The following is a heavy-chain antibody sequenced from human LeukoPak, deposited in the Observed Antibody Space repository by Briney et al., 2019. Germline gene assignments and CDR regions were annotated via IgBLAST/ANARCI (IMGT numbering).Heavy chain of an antibody. Sequence: ASVKVSCKASGYTFTSYDINWVRQATGQGLEWMGWMNPNSGNTGYAQKFQGRVTITRNTSISTAYMELSSLRSEDTAVYYCARATETYYYDSSGYPLDHWGQGTRVTVSS. J-gene: IGHJ4*02. V-gene: IGHV1-8*03. CDR3: ARATETYYYDSSGYPLDH. CDR1: GYTFTSYD. D-gene: IGHD3-22*01. CDR2: MNPNSGNT.